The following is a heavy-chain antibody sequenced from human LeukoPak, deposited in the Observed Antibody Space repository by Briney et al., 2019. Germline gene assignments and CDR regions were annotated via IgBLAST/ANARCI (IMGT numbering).Heavy chain of an antibody. Sequence: ASVKVSCKASGYTFTSYGINWGRQAPGQGLEWMGWISANNGDTNYAQNLQGRVTMTTDKSTSTAYMELRSLRSDDTAVYYCARGVWSDYWGQGTPVTVSS. D-gene: IGHD2-8*01. V-gene: IGHV1-18*01. J-gene: IGHJ4*02. CDR3: ARGVWSDY. CDR1: GYTFTSYG. CDR2: ISANNGDT.